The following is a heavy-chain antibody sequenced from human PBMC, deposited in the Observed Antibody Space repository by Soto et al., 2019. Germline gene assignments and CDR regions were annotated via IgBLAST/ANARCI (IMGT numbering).Heavy chain of an antibody. CDR3: ARDDYKDGGNNWFDP. CDR2: IYTKERT. V-gene: IGHV4-4*07. CDR1: GGSITNYY. D-gene: IGHD3-16*01. J-gene: IGHJ5*02. Sequence: SETLSLTCTVSGGSITNYYWSWIRQPAGKGLEWIGRIYTKERTNYNLSFRNRVTMSVDTSKNQFSLKLDAVTAADTAVYYCARDDYKDGGNNWFDPWGQGTLVTVSS.